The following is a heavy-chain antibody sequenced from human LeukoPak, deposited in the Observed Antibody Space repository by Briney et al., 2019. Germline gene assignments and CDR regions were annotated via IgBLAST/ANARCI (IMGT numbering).Heavy chain of an antibody. CDR2: IYTSGST. D-gene: IGHD6-19*01. V-gene: IGHV4-61*09. CDR3: ARAGGSVGWYGTIDS. Sequence: SQTLSLTCTVSGGSISSGSDYWSWIPQPGGKGLEWIGHIYTSGSTSYNPSLQSRVTISVDTSKHQFSLKVTSVTAADTAVYYCARAGGSVGWYGTIDSWGQGTLVTVSS. J-gene: IGHJ4*02. CDR1: GGSISSGSDY.